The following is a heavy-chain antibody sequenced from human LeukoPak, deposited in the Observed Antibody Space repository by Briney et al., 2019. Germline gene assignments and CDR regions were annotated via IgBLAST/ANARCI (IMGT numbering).Heavy chain of an antibody. Sequence: SETLSLTCAVYGGSFSGYYWSWIRQPPGKGLEWIGEINHSGSTNYNPSLKSRVTISVDTSKNQFSLKLSSVTAADTAVYYCARGPHYYGSGSYYKPFVYRGQGTLVTVSS. CDR1: GGSFSGYY. V-gene: IGHV4-34*01. CDR3: ARGPHYYGSGSYYKPFVY. J-gene: IGHJ4*02. CDR2: INHSGST. D-gene: IGHD3-10*01.